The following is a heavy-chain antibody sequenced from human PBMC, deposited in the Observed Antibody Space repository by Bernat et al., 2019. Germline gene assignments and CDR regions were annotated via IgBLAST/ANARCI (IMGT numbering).Heavy chain of an antibody. D-gene: IGHD3-3*01. CDR2: ISYDGSNK. V-gene: IGHV3-30-3*01. CDR3: ARGPILEWLTIDY. J-gene: IGHJ4*02. Sequence: QVQLVESGGGVVQPGRSLRLSCAASGFTFSSYAMHWVRQAPGKGLEWVAVISYDGSNKYYADSVKGRFTISRDNSKNTLYLQMNSLRAEDTAVYYCARGPILEWLTIDYWGQGTLVTVSS. CDR1: GFTFSSYA.